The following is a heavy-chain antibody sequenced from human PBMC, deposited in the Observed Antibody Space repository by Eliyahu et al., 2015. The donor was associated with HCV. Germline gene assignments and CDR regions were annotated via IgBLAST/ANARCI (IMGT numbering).Heavy chain of an antibody. J-gene: IGHJ5*02. V-gene: IGHV4-59*01. CDR1: GGSITTXS. CDR2: IHYSGST. CDR3: ASGGGGIAVAGTGGWFDP. D-gene: IGHD6-19*01. Sequence: QVQLQESGPGLVKPSETLSLTCTVSGGSITTXSWSWIRQPPGKGLEWIGYIHYSGSTNYNPSLKSRVTISVDTSKNQFSLILTSVTAADTAVYYCASGGGGIAVAGTGGWFDPWGQGTLVTVSS.